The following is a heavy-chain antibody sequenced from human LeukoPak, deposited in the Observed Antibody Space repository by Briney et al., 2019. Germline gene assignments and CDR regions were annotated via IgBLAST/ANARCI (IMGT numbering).Heavy chain of an antibody. V-gene: IGHV3-53*01. CDR3: ANTNSGWYYFDY. J-gene: IGHJ4*02. CDR2: IYSGGNT. CDR1: GLTVSNNY. Sequence: GGSLRLSCAVSGLTVSNNYMSWVRQAPGKGLEWVSIIYSGGNTYYADSVKGRFTISRDNSKNTLYLQMNSLRAEDTAVYYCANTNSGWYYFDYWGQGTLVTVSS. D-gene: IGHD6-19*01.